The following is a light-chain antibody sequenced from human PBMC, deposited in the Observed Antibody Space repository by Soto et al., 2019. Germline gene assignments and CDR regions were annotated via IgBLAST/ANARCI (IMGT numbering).Light chain of an antibody. CDR2: KAS. CDR1: RSVANW. V-gene: IGKV1-5*03. Sequence: DIQMTQSPSTLSASVGDRVTITCRASRSVANWVAWYQQKPGKAPKLLIYKASALESGAPPRFSGSGFGTEFRLTISGLQADDSATYHCQQYNSYPWACGQGTRVEVK. J-gene: IGKJ1*01. CDR3: QQYNSYPWA.